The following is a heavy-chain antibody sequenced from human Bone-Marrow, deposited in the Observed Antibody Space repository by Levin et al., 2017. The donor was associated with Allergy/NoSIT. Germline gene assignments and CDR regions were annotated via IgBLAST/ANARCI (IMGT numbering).Heavy chain of an antibody. CDR2: FDDSGTS. CDR1: DVSIKTYY. V-gene: IGHV4-59*01. J-gene: IGHJ6*02. CDR3: AKSRFSSSWYGAAMDV. Sequence: SQTLSLTCTVSDVSIKTYYWSWVRQSPERGLEWIGYFDDSGTSAYNPSFKSRATISIDTSNNRFSLKLTSVTAADTAVYYCAKSRFSSSWYGAAMDVWGQGATVIVSS. D-gene: IGHD6-13*01.